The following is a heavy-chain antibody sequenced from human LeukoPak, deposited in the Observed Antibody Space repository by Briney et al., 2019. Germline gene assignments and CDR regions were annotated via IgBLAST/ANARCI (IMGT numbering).Heavy chain of an antibody. CDR2: IYYSGST. D-gene: IGHD3-10*01. Sequence: SETLSLTCTVSGGSISSGGYYWSWIRQHPGKGLEWIGYIYYSGSTYYNPSLKSRVTISVDTSKNQFSLKLSSVTAADTAVHYCARVYYYGPVSSTNWFDPWGQGTLVTVSS. V-gene: IGHV4-31*03. J-gene: IGHJ5*02. CDR1: GGSISSGGYY. CDR3: ARVYYYGPVSSTNWFDP.